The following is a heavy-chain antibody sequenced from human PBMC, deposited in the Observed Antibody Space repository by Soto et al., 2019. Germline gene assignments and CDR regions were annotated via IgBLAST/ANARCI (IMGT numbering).Heavy chain of an antibody. J-gene: IGHJ5*02. CDR1: GGTFSSYA. V-gene: IGHV1-69*01. D-gene: IGHD5-18*01. CDR2: IIPIFGTA. Sequence: QVQLVQSGAEVKKPGSSVKVSCKASGGTFSSYAISWVRQAPGQGLEWMGGIIPIFGTANYARKFQGRVTITADESTSTAYMELSSLRSEDTTVYYCAREGPEDTAMVGWFDPWGQGTLVTVSS. CDR3: AREGPEDTAMVGWFDP.